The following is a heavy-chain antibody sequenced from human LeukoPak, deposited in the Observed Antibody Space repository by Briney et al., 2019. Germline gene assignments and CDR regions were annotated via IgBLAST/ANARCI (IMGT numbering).Heavy chain of an antibody. CDR1: GFTFSSYW. J-gene: IGHJ6*02. V-gene: IGHV3-7*03. D-gene: IGHD3-16*01. Sequence: GGSLRLSCAASGFTFSSYWMNWARQAPGKGLEWVASINHNGNVNYYVDSVKGRFTISRDNAKNSLYLQMSNLRAEGTAVYFCARGGGLDVWGQGATVTVSS. CDR3: ARGGGLDV. CDR2: INHNGNVN.